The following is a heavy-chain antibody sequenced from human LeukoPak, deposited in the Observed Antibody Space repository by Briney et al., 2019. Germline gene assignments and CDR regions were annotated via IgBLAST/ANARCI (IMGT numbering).Heavy chain of an antibody. CDR3: AKEIGSPGYSSGWSIFDY. CDR1: GFTFDDYT. D-gene: IGHD6-19*01. V-gene: IGHV3-43*01. Sequence: LAGGSLRLSCAASGFTFDDYTMHWVRQAPGKGLEWVSLISWDGGSTYYADSVKGRFTISRDNSKNSLYLQMNSLRTEDTALYYCAKEIGSPGYSSGWSIFDYWGQGTLVTVSS. CDR2: ISWDGGST. J-gene: IGHJ4*02.